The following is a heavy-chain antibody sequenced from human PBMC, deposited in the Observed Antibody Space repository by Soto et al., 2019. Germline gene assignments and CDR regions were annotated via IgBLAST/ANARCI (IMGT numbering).Heavy chain of an antibody. Sequence: QVQLVQSGAEVKKPGSSVKVSCKASGGTFSSYAISWVRQAPGQGLEWMGGLIPISDTTNYAQKFQGRVTITAAESTSTAYMELSRLRSEDTAVYYCARSQGSSTSLEIYYYYCYGMDVWGQGTKVTVSS. D-gene: IGHD2-2*01. CDR2: LIPISDTT. CDR1: GGTFSSYA. CDR3: ARSQGSSTSLEIYYYYCYGMDV. J-gene: IGHJ6*02. V-gene: IGHV1-69*01.